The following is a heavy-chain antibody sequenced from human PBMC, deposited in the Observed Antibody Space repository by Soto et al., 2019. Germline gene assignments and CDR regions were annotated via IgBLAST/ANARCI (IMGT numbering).Heavy chain of an antibody. D-gene: IGHD3-16*01. J-gene: IGHJ4*02. Sequence: QVQLVESGGGVVQPGRSLRLSCAASGFTFSSYGMHWVRQAPGKGLEWVAVISYDGSNKYYADSVKGRFTISRDNSKNPLYVQRKGGGAGDTVVYYGEKADWGGGIGGVDYWGQGTLVTVSS. V-gene: IGHV3-30*18. CDR3: EKADWGGGIGGVDY. CDR1: GFTFSSYG. CDR2: ISYDGSNK.